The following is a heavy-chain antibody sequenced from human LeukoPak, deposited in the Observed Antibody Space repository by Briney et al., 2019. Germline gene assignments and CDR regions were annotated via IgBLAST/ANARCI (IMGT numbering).Heavy chain of an antibody. CDR3: AKDHTVNYYYYGMDV. J-gene: IGHJ6*02. CDR1: GFTFSSYA. Sequence: GGSLRLSCAASGFTFSSYAMSWVRQAPGKGLEWVSAISGSGGSTYYADSVKGRFTISRDNSKNTLYLQMNSLRAEDTAVYYCAKDHTVNYYYYGMDVWGRGTTVTVSS. CDR2: ISGSGGST. D-gene: IGHD4-17*01. V-gene: IGHV3-23*01.